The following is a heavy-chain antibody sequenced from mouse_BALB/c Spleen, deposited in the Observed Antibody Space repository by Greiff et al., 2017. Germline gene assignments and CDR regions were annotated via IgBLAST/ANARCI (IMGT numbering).Heavy chain of an antibody. CDR1: GFNIKDYY. V-gene: IGHV14-4*02. J-gene: IGHJ4*01. CDR2: IDPENGDT. Sequence: VQLKESGAELVRSGASVKLSCTASGFNIKDYYMHWVKQRPEQGLEWIGWIDPENGDTEYAPKFQGKATMTADTSSNTAYLQLSSLTSEDTAVYYCNANPPYAMDYWGQGTSVTVSS. CDR3: NANPPYAMDY.